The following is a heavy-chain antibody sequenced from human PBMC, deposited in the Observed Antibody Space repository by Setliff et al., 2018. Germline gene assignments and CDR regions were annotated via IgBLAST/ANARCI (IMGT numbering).Heavy chain of an antibody. Sequence: PSETLSLTCAVSGYSISSGYYWGWIRQPPGKGLEWIGSIYYSGSTYYNPSLKSRVTISVDTSKNQFSLKLSSVTAADTAVYYCARLKTAMVDFWGQGTLVTVSS. D-gene: IGHD5-18*01. CDR3: ARLKTAMVDF. CDR1: GYSISSGYY. V-gene: IGHV4-38-2*01. CDR2: IYYSGST. J-gene: IGHJ4*02.